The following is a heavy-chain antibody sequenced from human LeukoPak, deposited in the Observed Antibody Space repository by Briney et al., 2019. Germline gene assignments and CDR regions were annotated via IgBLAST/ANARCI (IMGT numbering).Heavy chain of an antibody. CDR1: GGTISSYY. Sequence: SETQTLPCTVSGGTISSYYWSWIRQPAGKGLEWIGRIYTSGGTNYNPSLKSRVTMSVDTSKNQFSLKLSSVTAEDTAVYYCARSTYHGYYFDYWGQGILVTVSS. V-gene: IGHV4-4*07. D-gene: IGHD5-24*01. J-gene: IGHJ4*02. CDR2: IYTSGGT. CDR3: ARSTYHGYYFDY.